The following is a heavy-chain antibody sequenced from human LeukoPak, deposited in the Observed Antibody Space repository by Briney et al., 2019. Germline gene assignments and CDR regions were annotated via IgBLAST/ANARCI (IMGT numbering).Heavy chain of an antibody. Sequence: PGGSLRLSCAASGFTFSDYYMSWIRQAPGKGLEWVSYISSSSSYTNYADSVKGRFTISRDNAKNSLYLQMNSLRAEDTAVYYCARDGRSDGEVYYDILTGYSNFDYWGQGTLVTVSS. V-gene: IGHV3-11*05. CDR1: GFTFSDYY. CDR3: ARDGRSDGEVYYDILTGYSNFDY. D-gene: IGHD3-9*01. CDR2: ISSSSSYT. J-gene: IGHJ4*02.